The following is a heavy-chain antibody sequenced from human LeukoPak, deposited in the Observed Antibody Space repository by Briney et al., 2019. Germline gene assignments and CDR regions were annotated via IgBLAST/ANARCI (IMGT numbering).Heavy chain of an antibody. Sequence: GGSLRLSCAASGFTFSSYAMSWVRQAPGKGLEWVSSISSSSTSIYYADSVRDRFTISRDNAKNLLFLQMNSLRAEDTAVYYCARLIFGVYYFDYWGQGTLVTVSS. CDR2: ISSSSTSI. CDR3: ARLIFGVYYFDY. J-gene: IGHJ4*02. CDR1: GFTFSSYA. D-gene: IGHD3-3*01. V-gene: IGHV3-21*01.